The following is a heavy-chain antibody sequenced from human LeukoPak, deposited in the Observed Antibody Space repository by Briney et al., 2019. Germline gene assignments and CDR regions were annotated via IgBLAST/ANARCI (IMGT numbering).Heavy chain of an antibody. CDR2: INQDGSDK. J-gene: IGHJ4*02. V-gene: IGHV3-7*01. CDR1: GFTLSSYW. CDR3: ARVGSGWYTYYFDY. Sequence: GGSLRLSCAASGFTLSSYWMSWVRQAPVKGLEWVANINQDGSDKYYGDSVKGRFTISRDNAKNSLYLQMNSLRAEDTAVYYCARVGSGWYTYYFDYWGQGTLVTVSS. D-gene: IGHD6-19*01.